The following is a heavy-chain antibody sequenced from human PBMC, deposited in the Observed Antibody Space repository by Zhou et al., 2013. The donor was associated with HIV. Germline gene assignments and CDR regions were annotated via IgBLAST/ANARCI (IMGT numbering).Heavy chain of an antibody. D-gene: IGHD4-17*01. CDR1: GYSFTKYG. V-gene: IGHV1-18*01. J-gene: IGHJ4*02. CDR2: ISTYNGIT. CDR3: ARGDGDYEGLDY. Sequence: QVQLVQSGPQLRKPGASVEVTCKASGYSFTKYGITWVRQAPGQGLEWMGWISTYNGITKYGPKVQGRLTLTTDTSPTTVSMELRSLRFDDTGVYFCARGDGDYEGLDYWGEGTLVTVSS.